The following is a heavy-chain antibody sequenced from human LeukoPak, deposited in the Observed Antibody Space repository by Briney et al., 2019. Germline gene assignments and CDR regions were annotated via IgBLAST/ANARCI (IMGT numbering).Heavy chain of an antibody. D-gene: IGHD6-13*01. Sequence: SETLSLTCTVSGGSISSYYWSWIRQPPGKGLEWIGYIYYSGSTNYNPSLKSRVTISVDTSKNQFSLKLSSVTAADTAVYYCARQGTPYTGYSSSWYSFGPYGMDVWGRGTTVTVSS. CDR2: IYYSGST. V-gene: IGHV4-59*08. J-gene: IGHJ6*02. CDR3: ARQGTPYTGYSSSWYSFGPYGMDV. CDR1: GGSISSYY.